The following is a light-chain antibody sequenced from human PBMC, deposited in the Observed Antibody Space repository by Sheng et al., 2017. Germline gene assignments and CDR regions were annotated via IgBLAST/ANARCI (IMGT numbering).Light chain of an antibody. CDR1: QSVSSY. Sequence: EIVLTQSPGTLSLSPGEGATLSCRASQSVSSYLAWYQQKPGQAPRLLIYGASSRATGIPDRFSGSGSGTDFTLIISRLEPEDFAVYYCQQYGSSPPYSFGPGDQAGDQT. J-gene: IGKJ2*03. CDR3: QQYGSSPPYS. CDR2: GAS. V-gene: IGKV3-20*01.